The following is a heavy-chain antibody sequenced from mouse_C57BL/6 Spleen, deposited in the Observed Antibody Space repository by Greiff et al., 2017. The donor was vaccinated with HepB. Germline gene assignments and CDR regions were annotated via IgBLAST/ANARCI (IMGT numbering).Heavy chain of an antibody. D-gene: IGHD1-1*01. CDR2: IYPGNGDT. CDR3: ASSYYGSRRDYAMDY. Sequence: LQQSGAELVRPGASVKMSCKASGYTFTSYNMHWVKQTPRQGLEWIGAIYPGNGDTSYNQKFKGKATLTVDKSSSTAYMQLSSLTSEDSAVYFWASSYYGSRRDYAMDYLGQGTSVTVSS. CDR1: GYTFTSYN. J-gene: IGHJ4*01. V-gene: IGHV1-12*01.